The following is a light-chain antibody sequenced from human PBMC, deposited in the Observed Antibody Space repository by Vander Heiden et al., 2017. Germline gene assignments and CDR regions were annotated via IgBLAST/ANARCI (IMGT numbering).Light chain of an antibody. Sequence: QSALTQPASVSGSPGQPITISCTGTSSDVGGYNFVSWYQQHPDKAPKLMIYDVNNRPSGVSNRFSGSKSGNTASLTISGLQAEDEADYYCSSYTIITPTYVFGTGTKVTVL. J-gene: IGLJ1*01. V-gene: IGLV2-14*01. CDR2: DVN. CDR1: SSDVGGYNF. CDR3: SSYTIITPTYV.